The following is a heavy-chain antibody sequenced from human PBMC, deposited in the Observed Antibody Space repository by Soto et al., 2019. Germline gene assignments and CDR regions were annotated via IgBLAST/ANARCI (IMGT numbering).Heavy chain of an antibody. J-gene: IGHJ4*02. CDR1: GFTFSIYA. V-gene: IGHV3-30*18. Sequence: QVQLVESGGGVVQPGRSLRFSCAASGFTFSIYAMHWVRQAPGTGLEWVAVISYDGTKTYYADSVKGRFTISRDNSKNTVYLQMNSLRDEDTAVDYCAKDRCPRRQWLIEAFGYWGQGTLVTVSP. D-gene: IGHD6-19*01. CDR3: AKDRCPRRQWLIEAFGY. CDR2: ISYDGTKT.